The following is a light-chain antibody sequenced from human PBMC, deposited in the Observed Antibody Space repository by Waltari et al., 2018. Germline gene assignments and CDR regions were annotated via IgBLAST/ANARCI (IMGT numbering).Light chain of an antibody. CDR1: QSISNW. V-gene: IGKV1-5*03. CDR3: QQYNTYSS. J-gene: IGKJ2*01. Sequence: IQMTQSPSSLSASVGDRVTITCLASQSISNWLAWYQQKPGKAPILLIYRASILKSGVPSWFRGSGSETRFTRTISSLQPGDVATYYCQQYNTYSSFGQGTKLEIK. CDR2: RAS.